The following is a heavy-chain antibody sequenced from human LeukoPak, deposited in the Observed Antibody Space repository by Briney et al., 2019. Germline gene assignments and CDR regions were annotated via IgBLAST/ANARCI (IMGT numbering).Heavy chain of an antibody. J-gene: IGHJ4*02. D-gene: IGHD5-24*01. CDR1: GGAISNYY. CDR2: IYFSGST. CDR3: ARSSSILTIPTFDY. V-gene: IGHV4-59*01. Sequence: PSGTLSPTCSVSGGAISNYYWCWSPRRPGRGLEGIGYIYFSGSTKYNSSLSSRVTISVQTSNNQFSLKLSSVTAADTAVYYCARSSSILTIPTFDYWGRGTLVTVSS.